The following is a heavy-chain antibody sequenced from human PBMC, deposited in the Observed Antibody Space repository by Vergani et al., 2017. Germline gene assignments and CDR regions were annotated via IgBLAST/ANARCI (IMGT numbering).Heavy chain of an antibody. CDR2: IYYSGST. CDR3: ARGVRQYYYGSGSYYYWFDP. D-gene: IGHD3-10*01. J-gene: IGHJ5*02. V-gene: IGHV4-59*12. Sequence: QVQLQQWGAGLLKPSETLSLTCTVSGDSITSYYWNWIRQPPGRGLEWLGYIYYSGSTNYNPSLKSRVTISVDTSKNQFSLKLSSVTAADTAVYYCARGVRQYYYGSGSYYYWFDPWGQGTLVTVSS. CDR1: GDSITSYY.